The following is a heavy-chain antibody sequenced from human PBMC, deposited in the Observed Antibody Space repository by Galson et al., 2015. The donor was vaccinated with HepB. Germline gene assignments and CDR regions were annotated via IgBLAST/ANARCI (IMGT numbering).Heavy chain of an antibody. D-gene: IGHD2-21*01. CDR1: GASISRNHFF. CDR2: IFYTGNT. J-gene: IGHJ5*02. V-gene: IGHV4-39*01. Sequence: ETLSLTCTVSGASISRNHFFWGWIRQPPGKGLEWIGSIFYTGNTYYNPSLKSRVTIRVDTLKNQFSLKVNSPTAADTAVYYCVRRSPCGEDCLRFDPWGPGTLVTVSS. CDR3: VRRSPCGEDCLRFDP.